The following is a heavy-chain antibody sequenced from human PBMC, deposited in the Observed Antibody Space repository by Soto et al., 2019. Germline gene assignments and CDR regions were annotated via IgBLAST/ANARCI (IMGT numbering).Heavy chain of an antibody. CDR2: IYWSGDE. V-gene: IGHV2-5*01. CDR1: GFSLTTSGVG. D-gene: IGHD6-13*01. Sequence: SGPTLVNPTQTLTLTCSFSGFSLTTSGVGVGWIRQPPGKALEWLAHIYWSGDEHYRPSLKSRLSITKDASKNQVVLTMTNMDPVDTATYYCASLYSSRLRDAFDIWGQGTMVTVSS. CDR3: ASLYSSRLRDAFDI. J-gene: IGHJ3*02.